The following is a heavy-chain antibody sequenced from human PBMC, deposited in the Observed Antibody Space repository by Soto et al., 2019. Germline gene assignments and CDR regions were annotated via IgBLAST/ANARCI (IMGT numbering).Heavy chain of an antibody. Sequence: SETLSLTCTVSGGSITIGGYCWSWIRQPPGQGLEWIGYICHSGNTYYNTSLKSRVTISVDTSKNQFSLKLSSVTAADTAVYYCARDPEIFDYWGQGTLVTVSS. J-gene: IGHJ4*02. CDR2: ICHSGNT. V-gene: IGHV4-30-2*01. CDR1: GGSITIGGYC. CDR3: ARDPEIFDY.